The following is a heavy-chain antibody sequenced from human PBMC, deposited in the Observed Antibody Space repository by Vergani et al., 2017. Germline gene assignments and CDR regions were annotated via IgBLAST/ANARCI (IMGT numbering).Heavy chain of an antibody. CDR1: GYTFTSYG. CDR2: ISDYNGNT. Sequence: QVQLVQSGAEVKKPGASLKVSCKASGYTFTSYGISWVRQAPGQGLEWMGWISDYNGNTNYAQKHQGRVTMTTETSTSTAYMELRSLRAADTAVYYCSXDWYSSGWTDLFHPWGQGTLVTVSS. CDR3: SXDWYSSGWTDLFHP. J-gene: IGHJ5*02. V-gene: IGHV1-18*01. D-gene: IGHD6-19*01.